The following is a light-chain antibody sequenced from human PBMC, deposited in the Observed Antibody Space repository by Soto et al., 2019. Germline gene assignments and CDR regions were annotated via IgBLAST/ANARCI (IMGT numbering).Light chain of an antibody. CDR1: SSDVGGYNY. V-gene: IGLV2-14*01. CDR2: DVS. CDR3: SSYTSSSTLYV. J-gene: IGLJ1*01. Sequence: QSVLTQPASVSGSPGQSITISCTGTSSDVGGYNYVSWYQQHPGKAPKLMIYDVSNRPSGVSNRFSGSKSGYTASLTISGLQAEDEADYYCSSYTSSSTLYVFGTGTKDTDL.